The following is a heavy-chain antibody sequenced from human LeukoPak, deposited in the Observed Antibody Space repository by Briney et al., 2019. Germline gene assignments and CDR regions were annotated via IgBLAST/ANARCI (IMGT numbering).Heavy chain of an antibody. CDR1: GYTFTNYD. CDR2: MNPNSGNT. J-gene: IGHJ6*03. D-gene: IGHD2-2*01. V-gene: IGHV1-8*01. CDR3: ARAPEHIVVVPAARTIYYYYYMDV. Sequence: ASVKVSCKASGYTFTNYDINWVRQATGQGLEWMGWMNPNSGNTGYAQKFQGRVTMTRNTSISTAYMELNSLTSEDTAVYYCARAPEHIVVVPAARTIYYYYYMDVWGKGTTVTISS.